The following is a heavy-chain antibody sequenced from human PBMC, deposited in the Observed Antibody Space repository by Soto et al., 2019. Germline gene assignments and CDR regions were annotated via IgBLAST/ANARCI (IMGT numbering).Heavy chain of an antibody. Sequence: SETLSLTCTVSGGSISSSSYYWGWIRQPPGKGLEWIGSIYYSGSTYYNPSLKSRVTISVDTSKNPFSLKLSSVTAADTAVYYCARHRIAVAGNWFDPWGQGTLVTVSS. CDR1: GGSISSSSYY. J-gene: IGHJ5*02. D-gene: IGHD6-19*01. CDR3: ARHRIAVAGNWFDP. CDR2: IYYSGST. V-gene: IGHV4-39*01.